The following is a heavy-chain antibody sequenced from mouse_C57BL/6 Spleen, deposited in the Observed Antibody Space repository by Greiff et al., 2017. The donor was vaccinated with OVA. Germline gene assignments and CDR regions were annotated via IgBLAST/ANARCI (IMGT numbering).Heavy chain of an antibody. Sequence: QVQLQQSGAELVRPGASVTLSCKASGYTFTDYEMHWVKQTPVHGLEWIGAIDPETGGTAYNQKFKGKAILTADKAPSTAYMELRSLTSEDSAVYYCTEGSSLYYYAMDYWGQGTSVTVSS. V-gene: IGHV1-15*01. J-gene: IGHJ4*01. CDR2: IDPETGGT. CDR1: GYTFTDYE. CDR3: TEGSSLYYYAMDY. D-gene: IGHD1-1*01.